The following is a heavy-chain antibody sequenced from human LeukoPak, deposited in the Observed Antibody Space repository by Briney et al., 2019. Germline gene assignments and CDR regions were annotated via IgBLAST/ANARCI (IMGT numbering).Heavy chain of an antibody. CDR1: GGSISSYY. CDR3: ARGYCSSTSCYRQVGY. V-gene: IGHV4-59*01. D-gene: IGHD2-2*02. J-gene: IGHJ4*02. Sequence: SETLSLTCTVSGGSISSYYWSWIQQPPGKGLEWIGYIYYSGSTNYNPSLKSRVTISVDTSKNQFSLKLSSVTAADTAVYYCARGYCSSTSCYRQVGYWGQGTLVTVSS. CDR2: IYYSGST.